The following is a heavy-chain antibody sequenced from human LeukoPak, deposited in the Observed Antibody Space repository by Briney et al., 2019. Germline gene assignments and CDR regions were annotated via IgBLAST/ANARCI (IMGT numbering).Heavy chain of an antibody. V-gene: IGHV3-30*04. CDR1: GFTFSSYA. Sequence: TGGFMSLCGAASGFTFSSYAMHVVRQAPDKGLEVVAIISYDGSNKYYSDSVKGRFTISRDNSKNTLYLQMNSLTAEDTAEYYCAKDLLWFGEPAYAWGSVGQDYWGQGTLVTVPS. D-gene: IGHD3-10*01. J-gene: IGHJ4*02. CDR3: AKDLLWFGEPAYAWGSVGQDY. CDR2: ISYDGSNK.